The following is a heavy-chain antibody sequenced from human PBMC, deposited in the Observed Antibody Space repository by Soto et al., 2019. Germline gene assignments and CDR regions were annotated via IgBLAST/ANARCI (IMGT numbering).Heavy chain of an antibody. CDR2: IYYSGST. J-gene: IGHJ6*04. D-gene: IGHD4-4*01. Sequence: PSETLSLTCTVSGGSISSYYWSWIRQPPGKGLEWIGYIYYSGSTNYNPSLKSRVTISVDTSKNQFSLKLSSVTAADTAVYYCARVSGSRSNYEEGDYYGMDVWGKGTTVTVSS. CDR1: GGSISSYY. V-gene: IGHV4-59*01. CDR3: ARVSGSRSNYEEGDYYGMDV.